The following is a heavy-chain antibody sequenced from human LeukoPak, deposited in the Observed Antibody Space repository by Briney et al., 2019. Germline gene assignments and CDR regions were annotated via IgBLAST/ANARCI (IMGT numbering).Heavy chain of an antibody. Sequence: GGSLRLSCAASGFTFSTYGMHWVRRAPGKGLEGVAVISYDGSNKYYADSVKGRFTISRDNSKNTLYLQVNSLRAEDTAVYYCAKDSPDRITMASYGMDVWGQGTTVTVSS. V-gene: IGHV3-30*18. CDR2: ISYDGSNK. CDR1: GFTFSTYG. J-gene: IGHJ6*02. CDR3: AKDSPDRITMASYGMDV. D-gene: IGHD3-10*01.